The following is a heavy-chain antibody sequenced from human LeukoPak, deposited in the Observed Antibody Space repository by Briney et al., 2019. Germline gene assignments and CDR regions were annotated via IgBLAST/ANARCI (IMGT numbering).Heavy chain of an antibody. CDR2: IIPIFGTA. J-gene: IGHJ6*03. CDR3: ARGSSSSGYYYYYYMNV. CDR1: GGTFSSYA. V-gene: IGHV1-69*05. Sequence: SVKVSCKASGGTFSSYAISWVRQAPGQGLEWMGGIIPIFGTANYAQKFQGRVTITTDESTSTAYMELSSLRSEDTAVYYCARGSSSSGYYYYYYMNVWGKGTTVTVSS. D-gene: IGHD6-6*01.